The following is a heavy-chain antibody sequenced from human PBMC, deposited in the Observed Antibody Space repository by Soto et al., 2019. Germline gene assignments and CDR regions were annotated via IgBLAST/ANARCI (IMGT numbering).Heavy chain of an antibody. CDR3: ARLESEYSGGYYYYFDY. D-gene: IGHD6-19*01. J-gene: IGHJ4*02. V-gene: IGHV5-51*01. Sequence: GESLKISCTASAYTFTDYWIGWVRQVPGKGLESMGIIYPGDSDVRYSPSFHGQVTISVDKSMNTAYLQWSSLKASDTAIYYCARLESEYSGGYYYYFDYWGQGTLVTVSS. CDR1: AYTFTDYW. CDR2: IYPGDSDV.